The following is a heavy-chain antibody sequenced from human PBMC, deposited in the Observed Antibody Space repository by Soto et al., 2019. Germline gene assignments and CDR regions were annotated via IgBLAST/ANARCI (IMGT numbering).Heavy chain of an antibody. CDR3: ARASYPKDSLRPFDY. CDR2: ISYDGSNK. D-gene: IGHD5-12*01. CDR1: GFTFSSYA. Sequence: GGSLRLSCAASGFTFSSYAMHWVRQAPGKGLEWVAVISYDGSNKYYADSVKGRFTISRDNSKNTLYLQMNSLRAEDTAVYYCARASYPKDSLRPFDYWGQGTLVTVAS. J-gene: IGHJ4*02. V-gene: IGHV3-30-3*01.